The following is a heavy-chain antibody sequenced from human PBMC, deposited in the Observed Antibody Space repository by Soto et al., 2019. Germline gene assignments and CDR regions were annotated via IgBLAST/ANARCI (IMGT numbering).Heavy chain of an antibody. J-gene: IGHJ4*02. CDR2: IYYSGST. D-gene: IGHD3-22*01. Sequence: SETLSLNCTVSGGSISSGDYYWSWIRQPPGKGLEWIGYIYYSGSTYYNPSLKSRVTISVDTSKNQFSLKLSSVTAADTAVYYCAGESYYYDSSGSNFDYWGQVTPVTVSS. V-gene: IGHV4-30-4*01. CDR3: AGESYYYDSSGSNFDY. CDR1: GGSISSGDYY.